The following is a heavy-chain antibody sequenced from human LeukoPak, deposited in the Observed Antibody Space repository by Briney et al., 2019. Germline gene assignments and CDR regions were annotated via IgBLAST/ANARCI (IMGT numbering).Heavy chain of an antibody. Sequence: SETLSLTCTVSGGSISSYYWSWIRQPPGKGLEWIGYIYYSGSTNYNPSLKSRVTISVDTSKNQFSLILNSVTAADTTVYYCARVDYYDSSVFDYWGQGTLVTVSS. CDR3: ARVDYYDSSVFDY. CDR1: GGSISSYY. D-gene: IGHD3-22*01. V-gene: IGHV4-59*01. CDR2: IYYSGST. J-gene: IGHJ4*02.